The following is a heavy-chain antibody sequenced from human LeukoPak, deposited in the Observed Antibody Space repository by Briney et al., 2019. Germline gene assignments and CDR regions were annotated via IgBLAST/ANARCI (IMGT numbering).Heavy chain of an antibody. CDR1: GGSISSYY. Sequence: SETLSLTCTVSGGSISSYYWSWIRQPPGKGLEWIGHIYYSGSTNYNPSLKSRVTISVDTSKNQFSLKLSSVTAADTAVYYCARAPRGYSYGVFDYWGQGTLVTVSS. J-gene: IGHJ4*02. CDR3: ARAPRGYSYGVFDY. V-gene: IGHV4-59*01. D-gene: IGHD5-18*01. CDR2: IYYSGST.